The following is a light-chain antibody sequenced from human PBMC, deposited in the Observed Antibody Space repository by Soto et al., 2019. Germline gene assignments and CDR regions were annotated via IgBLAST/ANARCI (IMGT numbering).Light chain of an antibody. Sequence: EIVLTQSPATLSSSPGERATLSCRASQSVNIYLAWYQQKPGQAPRLLIYDASNRATGIPARFSGSGSGTDFTLTISSLEPEDIAVYYCQQRSNWRVTFGGGTKVEIK. CDR2: DAS. CDR3: QQRSNWRVT. V-gene: IGKV3-11*01. J-gene: IGKJ4*01. CDR1: QSVNIY.